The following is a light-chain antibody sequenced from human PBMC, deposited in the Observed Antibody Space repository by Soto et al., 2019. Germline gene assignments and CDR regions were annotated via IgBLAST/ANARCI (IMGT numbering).Light chain of an antibody. CDR2: NVN. CDR3: TSWTTSTTMI. J-gene: IGLJ2*01. CDR1: NSDICAYNF. V-gene: IGLV2-14*03. Sequence: QSVLTQPASVSGSHGQSTTISCTGTNSDICAYNFVSWYQKHPGKAPKLMLYNVNIRPSGVSYRFSGSKSGNTASLTISGLQAEDEADYYCTSWTTSTTMIFGGGTKVTVL.